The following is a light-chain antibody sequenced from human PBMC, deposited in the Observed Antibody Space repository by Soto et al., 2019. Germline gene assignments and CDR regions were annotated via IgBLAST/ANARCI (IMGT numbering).Light chain of an antibody. V-gene: IGKV3-20*01. CDR1: QSVRGNY. CDR3: HQFGMSPFT. Sequence: EVVLTQSPGTLSLSPGESATLSCRASQSVRGNYFAWYQQRPGQAPRLLVYGPSVRAAGIPDRVRGRGSRTDFNLTINRVEPEYFAVYYCHQFGMSPFTFGPGTTLDIK. CDR2: GPS. J-gene: IGKJ3*01.